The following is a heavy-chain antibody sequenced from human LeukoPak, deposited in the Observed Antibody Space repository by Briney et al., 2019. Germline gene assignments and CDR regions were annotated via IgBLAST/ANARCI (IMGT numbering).Heavy chain of an antibody. CDR1: GGSITSGDYY. D-gene: IGHD2-2*02. Sequence: SQTLSLTCTVSGGSITSGDYYWSWIRQPPGKGLEWIGYIYYSGSTYYNPSLKSRLTMSVDTSKDQFSLKLSSVTAADTAVYYCASQYCSSTSCYIYDYWGQGTLVTVSS. CDR3: ASQYCSSTSCYIYDY. J-gene: IGHJ4*02. CDR2: IYYSGST. V-gene: IGHV4-30-4*08.